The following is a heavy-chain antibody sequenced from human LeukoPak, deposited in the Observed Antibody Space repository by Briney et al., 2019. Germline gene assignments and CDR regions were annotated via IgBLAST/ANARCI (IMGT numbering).Heavy chain of an antibody. J-gene: IGHJ5*02. CDR1: GFTFSSYG. D-gene: IGHD4-17*01. Sequence: PGRSLRLSCAASGFTFSSYGMHWVRQAPGKGLEWVAVIWYDGSNKYYADSVKGRFTISRDNSKNTLYLQMNSLRDEDTAVYYCAKDTTVTTSWFDPWGQGTLVTVSS. V-gene: IGHV3-33*06. CDR3: AKDTTVTTSWFDP. CDR2: IWYDGSNK.